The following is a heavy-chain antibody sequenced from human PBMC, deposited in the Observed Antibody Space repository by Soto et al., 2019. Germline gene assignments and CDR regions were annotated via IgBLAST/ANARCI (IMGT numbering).Heavy chain of an antibody. CDR3: GRSYGDYVHFDY. CDR2: IYHSGST. V-gene: IGHV4-30-2*01. J-gene: IGHJ4*02. D-gene: IGHD4-17*01. Sequence: SETLSLTCAGSGCSISSGGYSWSWIRQPPGKGLEWIGYIYHSGSTYYNPSLKSRVTISVDRSKNQFSLKLSSVTAADTAVYYCGRSYGDYVHFDYWGQGILVTVSS. CDR1: GCSISSGGYS.